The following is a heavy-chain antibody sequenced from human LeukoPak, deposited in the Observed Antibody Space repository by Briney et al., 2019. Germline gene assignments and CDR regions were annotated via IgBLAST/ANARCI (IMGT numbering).Heavy chain of an antibody. J-gene: IGHJ5*02. CDR3: ARGLSGYYGSGSYLRWFDP. D-gene: IGHD3-10*01. Sequence: PETLSLTCAVYGGSFRGYYWSWIRQPPGKGLEWIGEINHSGSTNYNPSLKSRVTISVDTSKNQFSLKLSSVTAADTAVYYCARGLSGYYGSGSYLRWFDPWGQGTLVTVSS. CDR2: INHSGST. V-gene: IGHV4-34*01. CDR1: GGSFRGYY.